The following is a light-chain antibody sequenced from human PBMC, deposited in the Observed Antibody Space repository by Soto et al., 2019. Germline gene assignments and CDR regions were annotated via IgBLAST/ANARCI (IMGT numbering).Light chain of an antibody. V-gene: IGKV3-15*01. CDR2: SAS. CDR3: QQYNNLPPT. Sequence: DIVMTQSPLTLSVSPGESATLSCRDSERVSTNLAWYQQTPGQAPRLLIYSASRRPTDIPVRFSGSGSGAEFTLTISSLQSEDFAIYYCQQYNNLPPTFGQGTKVDIK. J-gene: IGKJ1*01. CDR1: ERVSTN.